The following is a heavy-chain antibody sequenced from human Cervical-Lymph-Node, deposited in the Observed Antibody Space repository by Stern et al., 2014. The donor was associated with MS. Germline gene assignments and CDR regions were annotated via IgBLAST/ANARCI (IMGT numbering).Heavy chain of an antibody. Sequence: QVKLQESGPGLVKPSETLSLTCTVSGGSISTYYWGWIRQPQGQGLGWIGDIVYSGSTKNNPSLQRRVNLTVDTAKHQFSLTLRSVTAADTAVYYCASCSCGSCYHPHYYGMDVWGQGTTVTVSS. CDR3: ASCSCGSCYHPHYYGMDV. V-gene: IGHV4-59*01. CDR1: GGSISTYY. J-gene: IGHJ6*02. CDR2: IVYSGST. D-gene: IGHD2-15*01.